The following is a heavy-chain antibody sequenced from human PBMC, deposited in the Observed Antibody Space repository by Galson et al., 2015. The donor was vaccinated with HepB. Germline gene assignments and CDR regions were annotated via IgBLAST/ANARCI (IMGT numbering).Heavy chain of an antibody. J-gene: IGHJ6*02. Sequence: SLRLSCAASGFTFSNYAMSWVRQASGKGLEWVSAISGSGGSTYYADSVKDRFTISRDNSKNTLYLQMNSLRAEDTAVYYCAKVGSSNSWYGYFYGMDVWGQGTTVTVSS. CDR2: ISGSGGST. CDR3: AKVGSSNSWYGYFYGMDV. CDR1: GFTFSNYA. D-gene: IGHD6-13*01. V-gene: IGHV3-23*01.